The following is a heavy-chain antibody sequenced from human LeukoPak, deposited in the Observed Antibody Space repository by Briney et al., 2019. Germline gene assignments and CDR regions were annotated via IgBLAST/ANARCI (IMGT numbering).Heavy chain of an antibody. V-gene: IGHV4-39*07. J-gene: IGHJ3*02. CDR1: GGSISSSGYY. Sequence: ETLSLTCTVSGGSISSSGYYWGWIRQPPGKGLEWIGSIYHSGSTYYNPSLKSRVTISVDTSKNQFSLKLSSVTAADTAVYYCARVGDYYDSSGYHDAFDIWGQGTMVTVSS. CDR3: ARVGDYYDSSGYHDAFDI. D-gene: IGHD3-22*01. CDR2: IYHSGST.